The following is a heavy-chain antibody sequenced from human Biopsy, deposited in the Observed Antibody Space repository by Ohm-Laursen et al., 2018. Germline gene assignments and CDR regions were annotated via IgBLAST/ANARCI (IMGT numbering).Heavy chain of an antibody. Sequence: SDTLSLTCTVSGGSFTGHYWTWIRQPPGKGLEWIGHISHTGYTSYKSSLKSRVTISLGTSRKHFSLRLTSLAAADTAVYYCARGSNEYGGLYFPHWGQGTLLTVSS. V-gene: IGHV4-59*11. CDR1: GGSFTGHY. D-gene: IGHD4-23*01. CDR2: ISHTGYT. CDR3: ARGSNEYGGLYFPH. J-gene: IGHJ1*01.